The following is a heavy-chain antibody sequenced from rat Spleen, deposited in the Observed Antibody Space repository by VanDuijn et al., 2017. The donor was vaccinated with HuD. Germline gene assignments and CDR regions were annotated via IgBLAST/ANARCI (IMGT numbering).Heavy chain of an antibody. CDR3: TQQLGDWFAY. V-gene: IGHV5-27*01. J-gene: IGHJ3*01. Sequence: EVQVVESGGGLVQPGRSLKLSCAASGFTFSNYYMAWVRQAPTKGLEWVAYISTGGGSTYYRDSVKGQFTISRDNAKSTLYLQMDSLRSEDTATYYCTQQLGDWFAYWGQGTLVTVSS. CDR2: ISTGGGST. CDR1: GFTFSNYY. D-gene: IGHD1-10*01.